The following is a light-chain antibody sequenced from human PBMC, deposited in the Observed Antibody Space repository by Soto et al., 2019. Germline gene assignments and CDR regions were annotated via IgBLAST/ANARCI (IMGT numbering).Light chain of an antibody. Sequence: QSALTQPASVSGSPGQSITIACTGTSSDVGGYDYVSWYQLHPGKAPKLMVFELSNRPSGVSYRSARSTSSNTASLPTSRLQTEDEADYFCSSSPISTASLFGTGTKVTVL. V-gene: IGLV2-14*01. CDR2: ELS. J-gene: IGLJ1*01. CDR3: SSSPISTASL. CDR1: SSDVGGYDY.